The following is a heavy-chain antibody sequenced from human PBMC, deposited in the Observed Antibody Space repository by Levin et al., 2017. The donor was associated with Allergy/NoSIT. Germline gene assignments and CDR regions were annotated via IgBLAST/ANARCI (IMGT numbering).Heavy chain of an antibody. Sequence: GGSLRLSCAASGFTFSSYWMSWVRQAPGKGLEWVANIKQDGSEKYYVDSVKGRFTISRDNAKNSLYLQMNSLRAEDTAVYYCARELSDFWSGYQSDYWGQGTLVTVSS. CDR3: ARELSDFWSGYQSDY. V-gene: IGHV3-7*01. CDR2: IKQDGSEK. D-gene: IGHD3-3*01. CDR1: GFTFSSYW. J-gene: IGHJ4*02.